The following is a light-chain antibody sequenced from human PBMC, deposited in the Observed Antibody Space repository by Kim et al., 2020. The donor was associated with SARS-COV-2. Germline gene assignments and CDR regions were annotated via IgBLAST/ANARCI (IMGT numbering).Light chain of an antibody. J-gene: IGKJ2*01. V-gene: IGKV1-5*03. CDR2: KAS. Sequence: SSSVGDSVTITCRASQSISSWLAWYQQNPGKAPKLLIYKASSLESGVPSRFSGSGSVTEFTLTISSLQPDDFATYYCQQYNSYSYTFGQGTKLEI. CDR1: QSISSW. CDR3: QQYNSYSYT.